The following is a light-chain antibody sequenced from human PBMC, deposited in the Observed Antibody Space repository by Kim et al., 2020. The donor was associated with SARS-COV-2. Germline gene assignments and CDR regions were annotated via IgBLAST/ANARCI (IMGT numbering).Light chain of an antibody. Sequence: NFMLTQPQYVSESPGKTVTISCTRSSGSIATNYVQWYQQRPGSSPTIVIFETNQKPSGVPDRFSGSIDTSSNSASLTIYGLKTEDEADYYCQSYDSSIPVVFGGGTKLTVL. V-gene: IGLV6-57*01. CDR3: QSYDSSIPVV. CDR1: SGSIATNY. CDR2: ETN. J-gene: IGLJ2*01.